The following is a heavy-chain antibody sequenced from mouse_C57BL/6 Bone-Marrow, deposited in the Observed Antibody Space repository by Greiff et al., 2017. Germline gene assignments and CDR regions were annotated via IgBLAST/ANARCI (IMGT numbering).Heavy chain of an antibody. V-gene: IGHV5-17*01. Sequence: EVKVVESGGGLVKPGGSLTLSCAASGFTFSDSGMHWVRQAPEQGLEWVAYISSGSSTNYYADKVKGRFTISRDNAKNTLFLQMTSLRSEDTAMYYCARLASYYFDDGGQGTTLSVSS. CDR2: ISSGSSTN. CDR1: GFTFSDSG. CDR3: ARLASYYFDD. J-gene: IGHJ2*01.